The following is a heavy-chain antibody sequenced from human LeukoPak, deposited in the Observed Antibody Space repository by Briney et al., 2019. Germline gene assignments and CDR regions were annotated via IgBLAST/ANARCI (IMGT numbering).Heavy chain of an antibody. Sequence: GESLKISCKGSGYSFTSHWIGWVRQMPGKGLEWMGIVNPDDSDTIYSPSFQGQVTISADGSITTAYLQWSSLKASDTAMYYCARLRWPRGGRSSFDYWGQGALVTVSS. J-gene: IGHJ4*02. V-gene: IGHV5-51*01. CDR3: ARLRWPRGGRSSFDY. CDR2: VNPDDSDT. D-gene: IGHD3-10*01. CDR1: GYSFTSHW.